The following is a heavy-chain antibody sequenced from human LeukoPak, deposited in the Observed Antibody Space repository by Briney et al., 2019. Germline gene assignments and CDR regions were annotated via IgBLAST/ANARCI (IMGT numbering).Heavy chain of an antibody. Sequence: GESLKISRKGSGYSFHTYWIGWVRQMPGQGLEWMGIFYLGDSDTRYSPSFQGQVTISADKSLSTAYLQWGSLKASDTAMYYCAREGRSSSPMDYWGQGTLVTVSS. J-gene: IGHJ4*02. CDR3: AREGRSSSPMDY. D-gene: IGHD6-6*01. V-gene: IGHV5-51*01. CDR1: GYSFHTYW. CDR2: FYLGDSDT.